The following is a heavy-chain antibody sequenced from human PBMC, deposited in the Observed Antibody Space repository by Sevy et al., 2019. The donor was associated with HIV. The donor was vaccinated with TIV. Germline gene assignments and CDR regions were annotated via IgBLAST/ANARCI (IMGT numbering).Heavy chain of an antibody. V-gene: IGHV3-23*01. J-gene: IGHJ4*02. Sequence: GGSLRLSCAASGFIFSDYAMHWVRQAPGKGLEWVSGISGSGTSTYYTDSVKGRFTISRDNSKNTVYLQMNNLRAEDTAVYYCGKVSIFGVGGFYDYWGQGTLVTVSS. CDR1: GFIFSDYA. CDR3: GKVSIFGVGGFYDY. D-gene: IGHD3-3*01. CDR2: ISGSGTST.